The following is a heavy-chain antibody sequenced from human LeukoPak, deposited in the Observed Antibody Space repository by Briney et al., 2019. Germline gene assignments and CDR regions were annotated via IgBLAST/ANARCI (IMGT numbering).Heavy chain of an antibody. CDR1: GFTFSSYA. J-gene: IGHJ4*02. CDR2: ISGSGGST. V-gene: IGHV3-23*01. CDR3: AKRPVAGVNIDY. D-gene: IGHD6-19*01. Sequence: GGSLRLSCAASGFTFSSYAMSWVRQAPGKGLERVSAISGSGGSTYYADSVKGRFTISRDNSKNTLCLQMNSLRAEDTAVYYCAKRPVAGVNIDYWGQGTLVTVSS.